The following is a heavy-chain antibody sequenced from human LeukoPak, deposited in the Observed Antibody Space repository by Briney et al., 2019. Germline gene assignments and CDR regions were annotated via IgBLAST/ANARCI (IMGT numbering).Heavy chain of an antibody. CDR3: ARFEIAVAGIDY. Sequence: PGGSLRLSCAASVFTVSNNYMSWVRQAPGKGLEWVSVIFSDGRTNYADSVKGRLTISRDNSENTLHLQMNSLRVEDTAVYYCARFEIAVAGIDYWGQGTLVTVSS. V-gene: IGHV3-53*01. J-gene: IGHJ4*02. D-gene: IGHD6-19*01. CDR1: VFTVSNNY. CDR2: IFSDGRT.